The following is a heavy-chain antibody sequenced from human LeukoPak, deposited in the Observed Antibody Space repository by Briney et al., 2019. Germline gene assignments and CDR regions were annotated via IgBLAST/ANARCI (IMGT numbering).Heavy chain of an antibody. J-gene: IGHJ4*02. CDR3: AREASGGYFDY. V-gene: IGHV1-46*01. D-gene: IGHD2-15*01. CDR1: GLTFSCSY. Sequence: GASMKCSCKASGLTFSCSYMHWARHATGQGLDWSGLIDPTGDSTNYAQNFRGRATMTRDTATSTVYRDLSSLRSEDSAVYYGAREASGGYFDYWGQGTLVTVSS. CDR2: IDPTGDST.